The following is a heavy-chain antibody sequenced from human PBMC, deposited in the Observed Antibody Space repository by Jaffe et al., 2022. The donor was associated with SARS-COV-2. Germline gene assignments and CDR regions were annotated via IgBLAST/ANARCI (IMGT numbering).Heavy chain of an antibody. D-gene: IGHD4-17*01. J-gene: IGHJ5*02. CDR1: GFTFSSYS. CDR3: ARDVRYGDYGTNWFDP. CDR2: ISSSSSYI. Sequence: EVQLVESGGGLVKPGGSLRLSCAASGFTFSSYSMNWVRQAPGKGLEWVSSISSSSSYIYYADSVKGRFTISRDNAKNSLYLQMNSLRAEDTAVYYCARDVRYGDYGTNWFDPWGQGTLVTVSS. V-gene: IGHV3-21*01.